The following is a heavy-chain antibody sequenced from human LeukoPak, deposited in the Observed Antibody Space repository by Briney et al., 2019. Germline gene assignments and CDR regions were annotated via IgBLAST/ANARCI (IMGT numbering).Heavy chain of an antibody. J-gene: IGHJ4*02. CDR3: AKEGRSLQTY. D-gene: IGHD5-24*01. CDR2: IKEDGTET. V-gene: IGHV3-7*03. Sequence: GGSLRLSCAASGFMFSSNWMSWVRLAPGKGLEWVANIKEDGTETYYVDSVKGRFTVSRDNAKNSLYLQMNSLRVEDTAVYYCAKEGRSLQTYWGQGSLVTVSS. CDR1: GFMFSSNW.